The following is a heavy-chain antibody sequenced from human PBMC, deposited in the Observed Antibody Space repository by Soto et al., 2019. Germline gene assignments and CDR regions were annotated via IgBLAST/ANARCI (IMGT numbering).Heavy chain of an antibody. J-gene: IGHJ5*02. CDR2: IYYSGST. CDR3: ARAGYDFWSGYYSYWFDP. CDR1: GGSISSYY. Sequence: TLSLTCTVSGGSISSYYWSWIRQPPGKGLEWIGYIYYSGSTNYNPSLKSRVTISVDTSKNQFSLKLSSVTAADTAVYYCARAGYDFWSGYYSYWFDPWGQGTLVTVSS. D-gene: IGHD3-3*01. V-gene: IGHV4-59*01.